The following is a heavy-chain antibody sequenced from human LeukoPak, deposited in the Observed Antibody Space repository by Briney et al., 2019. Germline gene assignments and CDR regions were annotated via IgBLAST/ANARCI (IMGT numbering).Heavy chain of an antibody. CDR1: GYTFTDSY. Sequence: GASVKVSCKASGYTFTDSYMHWVRQAPGQGLEWMGIINPSGGSTSYAQKFQGRVTMTRDMSTSTVYMELSSLRSEDTAVYYCARGHGYSYGYYYMDVWGKGTTVTVSS. V-gene: IGHV1-46*01. CDR3: ARGHGYSYGYYYMDV. D-gene: IGHD5-18*01. J-gene: IGHJ6*03. CDR2: INPSGGST.